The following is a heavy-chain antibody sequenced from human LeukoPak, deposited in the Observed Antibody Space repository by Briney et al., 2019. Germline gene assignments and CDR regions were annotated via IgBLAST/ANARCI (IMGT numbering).Heavy chain of an antibody. D-gene: IGHD5-24*01. Sequence: SVKLSCKASGGTFSSYAISWVRQAPGQGLEWMGGIIPIFGTANYAQKFQGRVTITADESTSTAYMELSSLRSEDTAVYYCARWTSDGQRYYFDYWGQGTLVTVSS. CDR1: GGTFSSYA. CDR3: ARWTSDGQRYYFDY. V-gene: IGHV1-69*13. J-gene: IGHJ4*02. CDR2: IIPIFGTA.